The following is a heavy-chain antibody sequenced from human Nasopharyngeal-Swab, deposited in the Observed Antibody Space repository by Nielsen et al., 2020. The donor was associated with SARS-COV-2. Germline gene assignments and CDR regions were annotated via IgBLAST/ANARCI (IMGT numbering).Heavy chain of an antibody. J-gene: IGHJ4*02. CDR1: GGSISSGGYY. CDR3: ARGGSWKFDC. D-gene: IGHD1-1*01. V-gene: IGHV4-31*03. Sequence: SETLSLTCTVSGGSISSGGYYWSWIRQHPGKGLEWIGYIYYSGSTYYNPSLKSRVTISVDKSKNQFSLKLSSVTAADTAVYYCARGGSWKFDCWGQGTLVTVSA. CDR2: IYYSGST.